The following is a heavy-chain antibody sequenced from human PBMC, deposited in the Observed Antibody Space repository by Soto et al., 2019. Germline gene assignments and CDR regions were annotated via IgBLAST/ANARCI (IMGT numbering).Heavy chain of an antibody. J-gene: IGHJ5*02. CDR1: GGSISTSRSY. CDR3: ARQPTTGDTDLWFDP. D-gene: IGHD2-21*01. CDR2: IFYNGNT. Sequence: QLQLLESGPGLVKASETLSLTCNVSGGSISTSRSYWAWIRQPPGKGLEWLANIFYNGNTYYNPSLASRVTVSVDTSKNEFSLKLRSVTAADTAVYYCARQPTTGDTDLWFDPWGQGTLVTVSS. V-gene: IGHV4-39*01.